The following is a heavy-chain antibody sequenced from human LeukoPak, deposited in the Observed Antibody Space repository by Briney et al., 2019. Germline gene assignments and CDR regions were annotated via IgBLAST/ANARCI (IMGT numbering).Heavy chain of an antibody. V-gene: IGHV4-59*01. Sequence: PSETLSLTCTVSGGSISNYYFCWIRQPPGKGLEWIGYIYYSGSTDYHPSLKSRVTISLDTSKNQFSLDLNSVTAADTAVYYCARGAAHRVSGWFDPWGQGTLVTVSS. J-gene: IGHJ5*02. CDR1: GGSISNYY. CDR3: ARGAAHRVSGWFDP. D-gene: IGHD6-13*01. CDR2: IYYSGST.